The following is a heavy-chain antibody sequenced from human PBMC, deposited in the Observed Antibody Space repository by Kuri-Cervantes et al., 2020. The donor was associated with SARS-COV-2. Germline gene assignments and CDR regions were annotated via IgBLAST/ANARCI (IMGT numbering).Heavy chain of an antibody. Sequence: GESLKISCAASGFIFSSYWMSWVRQAPGKGLEWVANIKQDGSEKYYVDSVKGRFTISRDNAKNSLYLQMNSLRAEDTAVYYCARDYTPYYDFWSGYFYYYGMDVWGQGTTVTVSS. CDR1: GFIFSSYW. J-gene: IGHJ6*02. V-gene: IGHV3-7*01. CDR2: IKQDGSEK. D-gene: IGHD3-3*01. CDR3: ARDYTPYYDFWSGYFYYYGMDV.